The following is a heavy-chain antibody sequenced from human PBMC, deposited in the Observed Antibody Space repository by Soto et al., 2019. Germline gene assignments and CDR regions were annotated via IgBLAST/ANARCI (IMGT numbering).Heavy chain of an antibody. CDR2: ISGSGGST. CDR1: GFTFSSYA. V-gene: IGHV3-23*01. D-gene: IGHD3-3*01. J-gene: IGHJ4*02. Sequence: GGSLRLSCAASGFTFSSYAMIWVRQAPGKGLEWVSAISGSGGSTYYADSVKGRFTISRDNSKNTLYLQMNSLRAEDTAVYYCAKGLYYDFWSGSYWGQGTLVTVSS. CDR3: AKGLYYDFWSGSY.